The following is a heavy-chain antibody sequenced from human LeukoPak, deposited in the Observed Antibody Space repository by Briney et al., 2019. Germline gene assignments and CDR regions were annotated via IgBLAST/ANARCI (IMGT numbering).Heavy chain of an antibody. CDR1: GFTFSSYG. J-gene: IGHJ3*02. Sequence: GGSLRLSCAASGFTFSSYGMTWVRQAPGKGLERVSGISGSGGSTYYADSVEGRFTISRDNSKNKLYLQMGSLGAEDPAVNYFASPRGSPLYCSSTICQHGDAFDIWGQGTMVTVSS. D-gene: IGHD2-2*01. CDR3: ASPRGSPLYCSSTICQHGDAFDI. CDR2: ISGSGGST. V-gene: IGHV3-23*01.